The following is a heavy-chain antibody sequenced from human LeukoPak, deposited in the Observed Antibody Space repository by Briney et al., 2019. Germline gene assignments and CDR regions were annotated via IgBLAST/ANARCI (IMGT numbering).Heavy chain of an antibody. CDR3: ARDPPIFGVVITGGDY. D-gene: IGHD3-3*02. Sequence: GRSLRLSCAASGFTFSSYAMHWVRQAPGKGLEWVAVISYDGSNKYYADSVKGRFTISRDNSKNTLYLQMNSLRVEDTAVYYCARDPPIFGVVITGGDYWGQGTLVTVSS. V-gene: IGHV3-30-3*01. CDR1: GFTFSSYA. J-gene: IGHJ4*02. CDR2: ISYDGSNK.